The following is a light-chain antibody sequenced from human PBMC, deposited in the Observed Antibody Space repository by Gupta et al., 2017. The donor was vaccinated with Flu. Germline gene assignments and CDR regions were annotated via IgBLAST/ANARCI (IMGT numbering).Light chain of an antibody. CDR1: QGLVYSNGNTY. Sequence: ISCRSSQGLVYSNGNTYLHWFQQRPGQSPRLLIYQGSNRDSGVPDRFSGSGSGTDFTLKISRVEAEDVGIYFCMQAAQSPWAFGQGTTVEIK. V-gene: IGKV2-30*01. CDR2: QGS. J-gene: IGKJ1*01. CDR3: MQAAQSPWA.